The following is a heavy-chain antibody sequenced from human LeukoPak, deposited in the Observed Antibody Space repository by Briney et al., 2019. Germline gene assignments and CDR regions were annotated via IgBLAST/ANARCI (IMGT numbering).Heavy chain of an antibody. D-gene: IGHD3-22*01. CDR3: ARGPYSYDSSGAFDI. V-gene: IGHV4-4*07. CDR2: VSSSGST. CDR1: GGSISSYY. J-gene: IGHJ3*02. Sequence: SETLSLTCTVSGGSISSYYWSWIRQPAGKGLEWIGRVSSSGSTNYNPSLKSRVTISVDTSKNQFSLKLSSVTAADTAVYFCARGPYSYDSSGAFDIWGQGTMVTVSS.